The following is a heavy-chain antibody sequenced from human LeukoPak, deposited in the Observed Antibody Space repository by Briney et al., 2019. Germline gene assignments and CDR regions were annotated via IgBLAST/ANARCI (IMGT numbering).Heavy chain of an antibody. J-gene: IGHJ3*02. D-gene: IGHD1-26*01. CDR2: INWNGGST. CDR1: GFTFDDYG. CDR3: ARYGSGIVGANDAFDI. Sequence: GGPLRLSCAASGFTFDDYGMSWVRQAPGKGLEWVSGINWNGGSTGYADSVKGRFTISRDNAKNSLYLQMNSLRAEDTALYYCARYGSGIVGANDAFDIWGQGTMVTVSS. V-gene: IGHV3-20*04.